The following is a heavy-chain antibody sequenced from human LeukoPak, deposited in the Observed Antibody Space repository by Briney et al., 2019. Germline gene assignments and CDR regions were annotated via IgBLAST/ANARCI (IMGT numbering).Heavy chain of an antibody. D-gene: IGHD3-10*01. CDR3: ASHRAWFGELLPTDY. CDR2: ISSSSSYI. Sequence: GGSLRLSCAASGFTFCSYSMNWVRQAPGKGLEWVSSISSSSSYIYYADSVKGRFAISRDNAKNSLYLQMNSLRAEDTAVYYCASHRAWFGELLPTDYWGQGTLVTVSS. CDR1: GFTFCSYS. J-gene: IGHJ4*02. V-gene: IGHV3-21*01.